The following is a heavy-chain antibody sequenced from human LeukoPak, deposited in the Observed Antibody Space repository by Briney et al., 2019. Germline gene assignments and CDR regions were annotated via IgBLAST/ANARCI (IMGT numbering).Heavy chain of an antibody. CDR1: GYSISNSNL. J-gene: IGHJ4*02. V-gene: IGHV4-28*01. Sequence: SDTLSLTCAVSGYSISNSNLWAWIRQPPGKGQEWTGYTSYSGDTYYNASLTSRVTMSLDTSKNQFSLKLNSVTAVDTAMYYCATMQWLSQGGGFDYWGQGTLVTVSS. D-gene: IGHD6-19*01. CDR3: ATMQWLSQGGGFDY. CDR2: TSYSGDT.